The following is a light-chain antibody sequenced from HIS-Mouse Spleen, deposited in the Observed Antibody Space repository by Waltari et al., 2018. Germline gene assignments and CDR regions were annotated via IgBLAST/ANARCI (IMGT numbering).Light chain of an antibody. CDR3: CSYAGSSTWV. CDR2: EGS. V-gene: IGLV2-23*01. CDR1: SSDVGSYNL. J-gene: IGLJ3*02. Sequence: QSALTQPASVSGSPGQSITISCTGTSSDVGSYNLVSWSQQHPGKAPKLMIYEGSKRPSGVSNRLSGSKSGNTASLTISGLQAEDEADYYCCSYAGSSTWVFGGGTKLTVL.